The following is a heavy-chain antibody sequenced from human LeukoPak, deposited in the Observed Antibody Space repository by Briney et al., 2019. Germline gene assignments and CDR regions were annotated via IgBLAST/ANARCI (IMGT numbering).Heavy chain of an antibody. CDR2: IYTSGST. CDR1: GGSISSGSYY. CDR3: ARDRYSTDY. D-gene: IGHD3-16*02. J-gene: IGHJ4*02. V-gene: IGHV4-61*02. Sequence: SETLSLTCTVSGGSISSGSYYWSWIRQPAGKGLEWIGRIYTSGSTNYNPSLKSRVTISVDTSKNQFSLKLSSVTAADTAVYYCARDRYSTDYWGQGTLVTVSS.